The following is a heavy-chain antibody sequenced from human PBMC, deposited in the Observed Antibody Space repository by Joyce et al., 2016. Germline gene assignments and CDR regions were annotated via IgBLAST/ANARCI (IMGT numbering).Heavy chain of an antibody. Sequence: EVQLVESGGGLVKPGGSLRLSCAASGLTFSSYSMSWVRQAPGNGLEWVSSHSSSSSYIKYTGSVKGRFTISRDNAKNSLYLQMNSLRVEDTAVYYCARSSYTNGIFDYWGQGALVTVSS. CDR1: GLTFSSYS. D-gene: IGHD2-8*01. V-gene: IGHV3-21*01. CDR2: HSSSSSYI. CDR3: ARSSYTNGIFDY. J-gene: IGHJ4*02.